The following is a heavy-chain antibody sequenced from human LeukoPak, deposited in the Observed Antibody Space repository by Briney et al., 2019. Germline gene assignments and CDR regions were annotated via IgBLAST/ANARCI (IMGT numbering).Heavy chain of an antibody. CDR1: GFTFGDSN. CDR2: ISSSGSTI. D-gene: IGHD3-16*01. J-gene: IGHJ4*02. V-gene: IGHV3-11*01. CDR3: ARDDYAWGNY. Sequence: GGSRRLSCAASGFTFGDSNMSWIRKAQGRGRGWVSYISSSGSTIYYADSVKGRFTISRDNAKNSLYLQMNSLRAEDTAVYYCARDDYAWGNYWGQGTLVTVSS.